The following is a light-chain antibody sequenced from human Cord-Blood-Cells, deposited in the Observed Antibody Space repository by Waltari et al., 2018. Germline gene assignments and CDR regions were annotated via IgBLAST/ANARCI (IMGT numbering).Light chain of an antibody. V-gene: IGLV2-14*01. CDR3: SSYTSSSTLV. CDR1: SSDVGGYNY. J-gene: IGLJ3*02. CDR2: DVS. Sequence: QPALTQPASVSGSPGQSITISCTGTSSDVGGYNYVSWYQQHTGKAPKLRVYDVSMRPSGVSNRFSGSKSGNTASLTISGLQAEDEADYYCSSYTSSSTLVFGGGTKLTVL.